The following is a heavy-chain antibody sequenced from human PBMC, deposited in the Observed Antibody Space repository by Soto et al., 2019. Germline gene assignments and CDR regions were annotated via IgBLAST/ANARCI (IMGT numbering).Heavy chain of an antibody. CDR3: ARRSPQTEHFDL. J-gene: IGHJ2*01. CDR2: IYPGDSDT. V-gene: IGHV5-51*01. CDR1: GYSFSTYW. Sequence: EVQLVQSGAQVIQPGESLKISCKGSGYSFSTYWIAWVRQMPGKGLEWMGFIYPGDSDTTYSPSFQGQVTISADKSISTAYLQLSSLEASDTAIYFCARRSPQTEHFDLWGRGSLVTVSS.